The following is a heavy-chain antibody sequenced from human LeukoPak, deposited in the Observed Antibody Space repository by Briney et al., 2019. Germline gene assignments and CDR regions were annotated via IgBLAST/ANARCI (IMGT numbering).Heavy chain of an antibody. D-gene: IGHD4-23*01. Sequence: PSETLSLTCTVSGGSISGYYWTWIRQPAGKGLEWIGRIYTSGSTYYNPSLESRVIISVDTSKNQFSLRLSSVTAADTAIYYCARLRSYGGNRGIDYWGQGTLVAVSS. CDR2: IYTSGST. CDR3: ARLRSYGGNRGIDY. V-gene: IGHV4-4*07. J-gene: IGHJ4*02. CDR1: GGSISGYY.